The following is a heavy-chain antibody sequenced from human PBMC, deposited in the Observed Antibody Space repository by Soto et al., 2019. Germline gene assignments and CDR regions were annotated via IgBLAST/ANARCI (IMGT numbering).Heavy chain of an antibody. J-gene: IGHJ4*02. CDR2: IWNDGNNK. CDR3: AKSRAGSGWYPIDY. V-gene: IGHV3-33*06. CDR1: GFTFSSYG. Sequence: QVQLVESGGGVVQPGRSLRLSCAASGFTFSSYGMHWVRQAPGKGLEWVAVIWNDGNNKYYADSVKGLFTISRDNSNNTLFLQVNSLRAEDTAVYYCAKSRAGSGWYPIDYWGQGTLVTVSS. D-gene: IGHD6-19*01.